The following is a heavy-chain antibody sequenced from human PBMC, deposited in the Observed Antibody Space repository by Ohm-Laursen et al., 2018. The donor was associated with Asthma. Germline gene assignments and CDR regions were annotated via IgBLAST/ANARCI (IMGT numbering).Heavy chain of an antibody. CDR1: GGSISSSNW. CDR3: ARDSGSATDYYFDY. CDR2: IYHSGST. Sequence: SGTLSLTCAVSGGSISSSNWWSWVRQPPGKGLEWIGEIYHSGSTNYNPSLKSRVTISEDKSKNQFYLKLSSVTAADTAVYYCARDSGSATDYYFDYWGQGTLVTVSS. J-gene: IGHJ4*02. V-gene: IGHV4-4*02. D-gene: IGHD2-21*02.